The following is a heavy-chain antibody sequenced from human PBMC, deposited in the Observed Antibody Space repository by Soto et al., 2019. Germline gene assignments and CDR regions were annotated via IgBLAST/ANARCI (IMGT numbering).Heavy chain of an antibody. CDR2: ISGYNGNT. CDR3: AREGPAPYYYYGMDV. Sequence: ASAKVCCKESGYTFTSYYMQSLRQYQGQGLEWMGWISGYNGNTNYAQKLQGRVTMTTDTSTSTAYMELRSLRSDDTAVYYCAREGPAPYYYYGMDVWGQGSTVTVSS. CDR1: GYTFTSYY. J-gene: IGHJ6*02. V-gene: IGHV1-18*04.